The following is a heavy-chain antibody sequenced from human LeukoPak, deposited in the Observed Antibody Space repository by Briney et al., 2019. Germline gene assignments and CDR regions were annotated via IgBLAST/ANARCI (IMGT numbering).Heavy chain of an antibody. CDR3: ATWDGHDKDY. J-gene: IGHJ4*02. Sequence: PGGSLRLSCGVSGFTFNRHNMNWVRQAPGKGLEWVSYISGSSNIKYYADSVKGRFTISRDNANNSLYLQMNSLTAEDTAVYYCATWDGHDKDYWGQGTLVTVSS. CDR2: ISGSSNIK. V-gene: IGHV3-48*01. CDR1: GFTFNRHN. D-gene: IGHD1-26*01.